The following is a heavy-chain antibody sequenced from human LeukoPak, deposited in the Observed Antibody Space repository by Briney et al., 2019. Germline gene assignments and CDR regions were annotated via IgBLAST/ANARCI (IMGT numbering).Heavy chain of an antibody. D-gene: IGHD3-10*01. CDR3: ARSELLWFGGVNSGFDY. J-gene: IGHJ4*02. CDR1: GGSISSGGYY. V-gene: IGHV4-61*08. CDR2: VYYSGST. Sequence: PSETLSLTCTVSGGSISSGGYYWSWIRQPPGKGLEWIGYVYYSGSTNYNPSLKSRVTISVDTSKNQFSLKLSSVTAADTAVYYCARSELLWFGGVNSGFDYWGQGTLVTVSS.